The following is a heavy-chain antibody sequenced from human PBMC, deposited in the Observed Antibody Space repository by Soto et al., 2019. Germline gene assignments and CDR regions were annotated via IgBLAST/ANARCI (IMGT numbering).Heavy chain of an antibody. V-gene: IGHV3-33*01. CDR1: GFTFSSYG. D-gene: IGHD4-17*01. CDR3: AREEEEDGDTGLGD. Sequence: QVQLVESGGGVVQPGRSLRLSCAASGFTFSSYGMHWVRQAPGKGLEWVAVIWYDGSNKYYADSVKGRFTISRDNSKNTLYLQMNILRAEDTAVYYCAREEEEDGDTGLGDWGQGTLVTVSS. J-gene: IGHJ4*02. CDR2: IWYDGSNK.